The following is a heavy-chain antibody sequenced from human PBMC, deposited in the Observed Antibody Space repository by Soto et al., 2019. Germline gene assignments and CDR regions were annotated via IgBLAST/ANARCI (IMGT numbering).Heavy chain of an antibody. V-gene: IGHV4-59*08. J-gene: IGHJ4*02. CDR1: GGSISSFY. Sequence: SETLSLTCTVSGGSISSFYWSWIRQPPGKGLEWIGYIYYSGSTNYNPSLKSRVTISVDTSKNQFSLKLSSVTAADTAVYYCARRYGYSFDYWGQGTLVTVS. D-gene: IGHD1-1*01. CDR2: IYYSGST. CDR3: ARRYGYSFDY.